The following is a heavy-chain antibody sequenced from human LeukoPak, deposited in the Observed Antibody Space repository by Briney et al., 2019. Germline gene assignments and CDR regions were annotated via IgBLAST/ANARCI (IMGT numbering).Heavy chain of an antibody. CDR3: AREAYSSGWYYFDY. D-gene: IGHD6-19*01. CDR2: ISWNSGSI. Sequence: GGSLRLSCAASGFTFDAYAMHWVRQAPGKGLEWVSGISWNSGSIGYADSVKGRFTISRDDAKNSLYLQMNSLRAEDTAVYYCAREAYSSGWYYFDYWGQGTLVTVSS. J-gene: IGHJ4*02. V-gene: IGHV3-9*01. CDR1: GFTFDAYA.